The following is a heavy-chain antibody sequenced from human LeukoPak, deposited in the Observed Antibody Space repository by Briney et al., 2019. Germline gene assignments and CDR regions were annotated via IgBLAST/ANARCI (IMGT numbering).Heavy chain of an antibody. CDR3: ARGGPDSSDYSSLFDY. D-gene: IGHD3-22*01. Sequence: GGSLRLSRAASGFTFSSYWMHWVREAPGKGLVWVSRINSDGSSRHYADSVKGRFTISRDNAKNTLHLQMTSLRAEDTAVYYCARGGPDSSDYSSLFDYWGRGILVTVSS. CDR2: INSDGSSR. V-gene: IGHV3-74*01. CDR1: GFTFSSYW. J-gene: IGHJ4*02.